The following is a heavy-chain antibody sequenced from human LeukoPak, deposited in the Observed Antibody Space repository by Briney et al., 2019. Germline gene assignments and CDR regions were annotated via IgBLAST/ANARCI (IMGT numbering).Heavy chain of an antibody. D-gene: IGHD3-10*01. CDR3: AKDLMRDIWFGES. J-gene: IGHJ5*02. V-gene: IGHV3-73*01. Sequence: GGSLRLSCTASGFTFSGSAMHWVRQASGKGLEWVGRIRSKANSYATVYAASVKGRFTISRDDSKNTLYLQMNSLRPEDTAVYYCAKDLMRDIWFGESWGQGTLVTVSS. CDR1: GFTFSGSA. CDR2: IRSKANSYAT.